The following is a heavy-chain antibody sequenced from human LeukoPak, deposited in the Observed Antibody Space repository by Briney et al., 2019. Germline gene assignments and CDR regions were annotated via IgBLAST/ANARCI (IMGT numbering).Heavy chain of an antibody. CDR3: ARSLVVGATYPYH. J-gene: IGHJ5*02. V-gene: IGHV3-23*01. CDR1: GFTFNNYG. Sequence: GGTLRLSCAVSGFTFNNYGMSWVRQAPGKGLEWVSAISGSGFNTYYADSVKGRFTISRDNAKNSLYLQLNSLRAEDTAVYYCARSLVVGATYPYHWGQGTLVTVSS. CDR2: ISGSGFNT. D-gene: IGHD1-26*01.